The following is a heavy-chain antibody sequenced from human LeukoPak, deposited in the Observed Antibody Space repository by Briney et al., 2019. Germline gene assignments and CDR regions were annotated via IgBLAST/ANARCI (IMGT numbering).Heavy chain of an antibody. CDR3: AKTSRENSAYDSPFDY. J-gene: IGHJ4*02. V-gene: IGHV3-23*01. D-gene: IGHD5-12*01. Sequence: GSLRLSCAASGFTFSTYAMSWVRQAPGKGLEWVSAVRGSGSDTYYADSVKGRFTISRDNSKNTVFLQMNSLRAGDTAIYYCAKTSRENSAYDSPFDYWGQGTLVTVSS. CDR2: VRGSGSDT. CDR1: GFTFSTYA.